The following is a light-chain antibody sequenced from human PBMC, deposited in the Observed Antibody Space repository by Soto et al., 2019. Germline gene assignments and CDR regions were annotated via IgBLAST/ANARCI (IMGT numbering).Light chain of an antibody. J-gene: IGKJ3*01. V-gene: IGKV1-27*01. Sequence: DIQLTQSPSSLSASVGDRVTITCRVSQGVSNYLNWYRQKPGKVPKLLIYSASNLQSGVPSRFCGSGSGTDFTLTISSLQPEDVATYYGQRTPWRLTFGPGTKVDIK. CDR3: QRTPWRLT. CDR1: QGVSNY. CDR2: SAS.